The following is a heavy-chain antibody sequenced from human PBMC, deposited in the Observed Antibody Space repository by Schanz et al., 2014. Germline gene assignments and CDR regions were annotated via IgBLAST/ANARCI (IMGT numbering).Heavy chain of an antibody. CDR3: AKYRGYYRVSGSYRELEY. J-gene: IGHJ4*02. Sequence: EVHLVESGGGLVQPGGSLRLSCAASGFTFSSHWMHWVRQDPGKGLVWVSRIKSDGSSTSYADSVRGRFTISRDNAENTLFLQMNSLRAEDTAVYYCAKYRGYYRVSGSYRELEYWGQGILVTVSS. CDR1: GFTFSSHW. CDR2: IKSDGSST. V-gene: IGHV3-74*02. D-gene: IGHD3-10*01.